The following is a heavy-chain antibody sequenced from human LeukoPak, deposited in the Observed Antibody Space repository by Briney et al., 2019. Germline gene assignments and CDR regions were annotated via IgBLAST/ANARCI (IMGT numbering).Heavy chain of an antibody. V-gene: IGHV3-21*01. CDR2: ISSGSRYT. J-gene: IGHJ4*02. D-gene: IGHD6-19*01. CDR3: ATDVRDEYSSGWYPIGY. Sequence: PGGSLRLSSAASGFTFSSFSMNWVRLAPGKGLEWVSYISSGSRYTYYADSVKGRFTISRDNAKNSLYLQMNSLRAEDTAVYYCATDVRDEYSSGWYPIGYWGQGTLVTVSS. CDR1: GFTFSSFS.